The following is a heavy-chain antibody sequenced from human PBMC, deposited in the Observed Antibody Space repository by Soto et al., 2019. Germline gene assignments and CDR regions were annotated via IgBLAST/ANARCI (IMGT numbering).Heavy chain of an antibody. CDR3: ARDLYRGGAVAGTSVAGYYGMDV. V-gene: IGHV3-20*04. D-gene: IGHD6-19*01. Sequence: EVQLVESGGGVVRPGGSLRLSCAASGFTFDDYGMSWVRQAPGKGLEWVSGINWNGGSTGYADSVKGRFTISRDNAKNSLYLQMNSLRAEDTALYFCARDLYRGGAVAGTSVAGYYGMDVWGQGTTVTVSS. CDR2: INWNGGST. CDR1: GFTFDDYG. J-gene: IGHJ6*02.